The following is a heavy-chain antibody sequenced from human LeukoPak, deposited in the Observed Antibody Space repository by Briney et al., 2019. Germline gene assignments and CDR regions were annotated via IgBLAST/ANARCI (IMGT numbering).Heavy chain of an antibody. V-gene: IGHV1-69*13. D-gene: IGHD3-10*01. Sequence: SVKVSCKASGGTFSSYAISRVRQAPGQGLEWMGGIIPIFGTANYAQKFQGRVTITADESTSTAYMELSSLRSEDTAVYYCARDQYYYGSGSYYPFDYWGQGTLVTVSS. CDR3: ARDQYYYGSGSYYPFDY. J-gene: IGHJ4*02. CDR2: IIPIFGTA. CDR1: GGTFSSYA.